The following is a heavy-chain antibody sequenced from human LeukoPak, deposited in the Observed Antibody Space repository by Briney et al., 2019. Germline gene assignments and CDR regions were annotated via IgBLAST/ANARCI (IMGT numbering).Heavy chain of an antibody. V-gene: IGHV4-30-2*01. CDR2: IYHSGST. D-gene: IGHD6-19*01. J-gene: IGHJ4*02. CDR1: GGSISSGGYS. CDR3: ARGPNYSRGWFVFDY. Sequence: SQTLSLTCAVSGGSISSGGYSWSWIRQPPGKGLGWIGYIYHSGSTYYNPSLKSRVTISVDRSKNQFSLKLSSVTAADTAVYYCARGPNYSRGWFVFDYWGQGTLVTVSS.